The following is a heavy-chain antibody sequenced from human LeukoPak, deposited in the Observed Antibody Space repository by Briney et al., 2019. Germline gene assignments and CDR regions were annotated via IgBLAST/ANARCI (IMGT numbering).Heavy chain of an antibody. Sequence: GSLRLSCAASGFTFSTYAMTWVRQAPGKGLEWVSGIRGSGGSAYYAGSVKGRLTISNDDSKNTMYLQMNSLRAEDTAVYYCAKVGQRYYFDYWGQGILVTVSS. V-gene: IGHV3-23*01. CDR1: GFTFSTYA. CDR2: IRGSGGSA. J-gene: IGHJ4*02. CDR3: AKVGQRYYFDY.